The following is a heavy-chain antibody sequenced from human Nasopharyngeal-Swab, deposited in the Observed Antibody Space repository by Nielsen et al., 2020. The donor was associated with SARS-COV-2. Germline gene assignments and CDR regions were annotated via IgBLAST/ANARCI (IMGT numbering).Heavy chain of an antibody. J-gene: IGHJ3*02. D-gene: IGHD6-6*01. V-gene: IGHV3-48*02. CDR1: GFTFSSYS. CDR2: ISSSSSTI. Sequence: GESLKISCAASGFTFSSYSMNWLRQAPGKGLEWVSYISSSSSTIYYADSVKGRFTISRDNAKNSLYLQMNSLRDEDTAVYYCARDGYSSSWYAFDIWGQGTMVTVSS. CDR3: ARDGYSSSWYAFDI.